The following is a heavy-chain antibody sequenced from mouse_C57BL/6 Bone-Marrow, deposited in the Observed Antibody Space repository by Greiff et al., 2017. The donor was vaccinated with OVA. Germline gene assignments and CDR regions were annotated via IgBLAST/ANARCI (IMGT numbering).Heavy chain of an antibody. CDR2: IYPRSGNT. CDR1: GYTFTSYG. Sequence: VQRVESGAELARPGASVKLSCKASGYTFTSYGISWVKQRTGQGLEWIGEIYPRSGNTYYNEKFKGKATLTADKSSSTAYMELRSLTSEDSAVYFCARGGYYDFDYWGQGTTLTVSS. D-gene: IGHD2-3*01. CDR3: ARGGYYDFDY. J-gene: IGHJ2*01. V-gene: IGHV1-81*01.